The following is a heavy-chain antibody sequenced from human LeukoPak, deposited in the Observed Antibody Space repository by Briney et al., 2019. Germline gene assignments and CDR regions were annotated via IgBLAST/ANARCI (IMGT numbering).Heavy chain of an antibody. CDR2: ISGSGGST. V-gene: IGHV3-23*01. J-gene: IGHJ4*02. CDR3: AKDLAVAGSFDY. Sequence: PGGSLRLSCAASGFTFSSYAMSWARQAPGKGLEWVSAISGSGGSTYYADSGKGRFTISGDNSKNTLYLQMNSLRAEDTAVYYCAKDLAVAGSFDYWGQGTLVTVSS. D-gene: IGHD6-19*01. CDR1: GFTFSSYA.